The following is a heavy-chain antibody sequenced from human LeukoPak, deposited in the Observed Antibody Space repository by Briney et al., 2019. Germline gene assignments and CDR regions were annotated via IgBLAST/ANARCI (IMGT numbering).Heavy chain of an antibody. Sequence: VGSLRLSCAASGFTFSSYSMNWVRQAPGKGLEWVSSISSSSSYIYYADSVKGRFTISRDNAKNSLYLQMNSLRAEDTAVYYCARRGPYDSSGYYYFDYWGQGTLVTVSS. CDR3: ARRGPYDSSGYYYFDY. D-gene: IGHD3-22*01. V-gene: IGHV3-21*01. CDR2: ISSSSSYI. CDR1: GFTFSSYS. J-gene: IGHJ4*02.